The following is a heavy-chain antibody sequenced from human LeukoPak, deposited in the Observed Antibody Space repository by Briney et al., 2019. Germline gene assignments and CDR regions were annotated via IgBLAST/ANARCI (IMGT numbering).Heavy chain of an antibody. CDR2: IYTSGST. J-gene: IGHJ6*03. CDR3: ARLSRYSSSWHEVNYYYYYYMDV. Sequence: KPSETLSLTCTVSGGSISSYYWSWTRQPPGKGLEWIGYIYTSGSTNYNPSLKSRVTISVDTSKNQFSLKLSSVTAADTAVYYCARLSRYSSSWHEVNYYYYYYMDVWGKGTTVTVSS. CDR1: GGSISSYY. V-gene: IGHV4-4*09. D-gene: IGHD6-13*01.